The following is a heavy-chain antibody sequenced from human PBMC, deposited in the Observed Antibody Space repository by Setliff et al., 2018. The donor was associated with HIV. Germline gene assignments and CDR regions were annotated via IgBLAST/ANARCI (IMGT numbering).Heavy chain of an antibody. CDR2: MNPNSGNT. Sequence: PGESLKVSCKASGYTFTSYDINWVRQATGQGLEWMGWMNPNSGNTGYAQKFQGRVTMTRNTSISTAYMELSSLRSEDTAVYYCARGSSYSSSWYVFRPQALNDAFDIWAQGTMVTVSS. J-gene: IGHJ3*02. D-gene: IGHD6-13*01. V-gene: IGHV1-8*02. CDR3: ARGSSYSSSWYVFRPQALNDAFDI. CDR1: GYTFTSYD.